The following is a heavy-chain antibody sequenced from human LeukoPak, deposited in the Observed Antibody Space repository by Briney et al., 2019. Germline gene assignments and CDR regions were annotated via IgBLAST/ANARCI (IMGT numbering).Heavy chain of an antibody. V-gene: IGHV3-30*04. CDR3: ARDNNGDY. CDR2: ISYDGSNK. D-gene: IGHD1-14*01. CDR1: GFTFSNYA. J-gene: IGHJ4*02. Sequence: GGSLRLSCAASGFTFSNYAMHWVRQAPGKGLEWVAVISYDGSNKYYADSVKGRFTISRDNSKNTLYLQMNSLRAGDTAVYYCARDNNGDYWGQGTLVTVSS.